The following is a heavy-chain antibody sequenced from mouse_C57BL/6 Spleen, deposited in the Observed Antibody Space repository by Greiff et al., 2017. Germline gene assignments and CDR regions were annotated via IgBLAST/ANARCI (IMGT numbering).Heavy chain of an antibody. CDR1: GYTFTDYE. CDR3: TRSTMVTRGFAY. Sequence: QVQLKESGAELVRPGASVTLSCKASGYTFTDYEMHWVKQTPVHGLEWIGAIDPETGGTAYNQKFKGKAILTADKSSSTAYMELRSLTSEDSAVDYCTRSTMVTRGFAYWGQGTLVTVSA. V-gene: IGHV1-15*01. D-gene: IGHD2-2*01. CDR2: IDPETGGT. J-gene: IGHJ3*01.